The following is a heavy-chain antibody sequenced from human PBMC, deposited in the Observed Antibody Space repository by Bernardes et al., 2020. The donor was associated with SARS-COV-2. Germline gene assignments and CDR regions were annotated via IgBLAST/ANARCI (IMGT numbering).Heavy chain of an antibody. CDR2: ISSSSSYL. Sequence: GSLRLPSAAPVFSCSDYYMSWIRPAPGRGLEWLSSISSSSSYLDYADSVKGRFTTSRDNAKNSLYLQMNSLRAEDTAVYYCARSGYCSADSCSLIDFWGQGTLVTVSA. V-gene: IGHV3-11*03. CDR3: ARSGYCSADSCSLIDF. D-gene: IGHD2-15*01. J-gene: IGHJ4*02. CDR1: VFSCSDYY.